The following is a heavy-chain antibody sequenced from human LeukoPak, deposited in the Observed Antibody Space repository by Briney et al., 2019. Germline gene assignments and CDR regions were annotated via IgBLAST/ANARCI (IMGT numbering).Heavy chain of an antibody. CDR1: GGTFSSYA. Sequence: GASVKVSCKASGGTFSSYAISWVRQAPGQGLEWMGRINPNSGGTNYAQKFQGRVTMTRDTSISTAYMELSRLRSDDTAVYYCARLQFAFVVVPAATASDPWGQGTLVTVSS. J-gene: IGHJ5*02. CDR2: INPNSGGT. CDR3: ARLQFAFVVVPAATASDP. D-gene: IGHD2-2*01. V-gene: IGHV1-2*06.